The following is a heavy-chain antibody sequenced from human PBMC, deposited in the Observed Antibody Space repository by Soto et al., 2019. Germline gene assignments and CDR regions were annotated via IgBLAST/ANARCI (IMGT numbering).Heavy chain of an antibody. CDR2: IYWNDDK. CDR3: AHRPLYYYDSSGYYY. D-gene: IGHD3-22*01. CDR1: GFSLSTSGVG. Sequence: QITLKESGPTLVKPTQTLTLTCTFSGFSLSTSGVGVDWIRQPPGKALEWLALIYWNDDKRYSPSLKSRLTITKDTSKNQVVLTMTNMDPVDTATYYCAHRPLYYYDSSGYYYWGQGTLVTVSS. V-gene: IGHV2-5*01. J-gene: IGHJ4*02.